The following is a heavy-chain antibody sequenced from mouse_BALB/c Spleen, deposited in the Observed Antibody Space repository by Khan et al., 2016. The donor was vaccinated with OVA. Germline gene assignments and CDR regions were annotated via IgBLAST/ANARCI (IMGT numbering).Heavy chain of an antibody. CDR2: ISSDGSYT. D-gene: IGHD4-1*01. CDR3: TSHLTGSVAY. Sequence: EVQRVESGGDLVKPGGSLKLSCAASGFTFSNYGMSWVRQTPDKRMEWVATISSDGSYTYYPDSVKGRFTISRNNAKKTLYLQMTSLRSEDTAMFYCTSHLTGSVAYWGQGTLVTVSA. CDR1: GFTFSNYG. J-gene: IGHJ3*01. V-gene: IGHV5-6*01.